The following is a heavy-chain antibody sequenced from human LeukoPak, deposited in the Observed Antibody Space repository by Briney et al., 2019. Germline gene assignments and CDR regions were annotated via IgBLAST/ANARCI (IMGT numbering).Heavy chain of an antibody. CDR1: GGSISSSSYY. D-gene: IGHD3-10*01. CDR2: IYYSGST. Sequence: PSETLSLTCTVSGGSISSSSYYWCWIRQPPGKGLEWIGSIYYSGSTYYNPSLKSRVTISVDTSKNQFSLKLSSVTAADTAVYYCATPLVRGVDYFDYWGQGTLVTVSS. V-gene: IGHV4-39*01. CDR3: ATPLVRGVDYFDY. J-gene: IGHJ4*02.